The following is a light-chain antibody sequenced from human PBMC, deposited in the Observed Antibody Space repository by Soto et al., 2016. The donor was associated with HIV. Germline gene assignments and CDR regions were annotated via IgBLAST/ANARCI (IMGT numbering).Light chain of an antibody. J-gene: IGLJ3*02. CDR2: DDY. CDR3: QVWDEPSDHAWV. Sequence: SYVLTQPPSLSVAPGRTATISCYGDNIGAKSVHWYQQKPGQAPLLVMYDDYDRPSGIPERFSGSNSGNTASLTISWVEAGDEAVYFCQVWDEPSDHAWVFGWRDKTDRP. V-gene: IGLV3-21*02. CDR1: NIGAKS.